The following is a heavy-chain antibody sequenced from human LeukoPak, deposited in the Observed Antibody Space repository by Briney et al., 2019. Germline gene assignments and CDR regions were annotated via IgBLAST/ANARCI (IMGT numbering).Heavy chain of an antibody. Sequence: GGSLRLSCAASGFTFSSYWMSWVRQAPGKGLEWVSYISSSGSTIYYADSVKGRFTISRDNAKNSLYLQMNSLRAEDTAVYYCARVPHYYDSSGYKDAFDIWGQGTMVTVSS. V-gene: IGHV3-48*04. CDR1: GFTFSSYW. D-gene: IGHD3-22*01. CDR2: ISSSGSTI. J-gene: IGHJ3*02. CDR3: ARVPHYYDSSGYKDAFDI.